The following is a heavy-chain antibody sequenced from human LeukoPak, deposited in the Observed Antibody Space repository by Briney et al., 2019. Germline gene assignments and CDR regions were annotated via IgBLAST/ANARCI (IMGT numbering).Heavy chain of an antibody. V-gene: IGHV3-23*01. CDR3: ARYISWWDV. Sequence: GGTLRLSCAASGFTFNSYGMSWVRQAPGKGLEWVSAISGSGGSTYYADSVKGRFTISRDNSKNTLYLQMNSLRAEDTAVYYCARYISWWDVWGKGTTVTISS. CDR2: ISGSGGST. CDR1: GFTFNSYG. J-gene: IGHJ6*04. D-gene: IGHD6-13*01.